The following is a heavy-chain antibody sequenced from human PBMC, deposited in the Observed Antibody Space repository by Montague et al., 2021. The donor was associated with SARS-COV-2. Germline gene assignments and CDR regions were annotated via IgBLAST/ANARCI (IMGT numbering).Heavy chain of an antibody. CDR2: IYNSGST. Sequence: SETLSLTCTVSGGSISSYSWTWIRQPPGKGLEWIGYIYNSGSTNYNPSLTSRVTISVDTSKNQFSLKLSSVAAADTAVYYCARVGRGSSWYEVAFDIWGQGTTVTVSS. D-gene: IGHD6-13*01. J-gene: IGHJ3*02. CDR3: ARVGRGSSWYEVAFDI. V-gene: IGHV4-59*01. CDR1: GGSISSYS.